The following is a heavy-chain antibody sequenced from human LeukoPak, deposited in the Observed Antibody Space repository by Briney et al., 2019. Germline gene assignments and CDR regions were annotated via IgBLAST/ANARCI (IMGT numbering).Heavy chain of an antibody. CDR3: ARGPVYSRPYY. CDR2: INHSGST. CDR1: GGSFSGYY. Sequence: ETLSLTCAVYGGSFSGYYWSWIRQPPGKGLEWIGEINHSGSTNYNPSLKSRVTISVDTSKNQFSLKLSSVTAADTAVYYCARGPVYSRPYYWGQGTLVTVSS. V-gene: IGHV4-34*01. J-gene: IGHJ4*02. D-gene: IGHD6-13*01.